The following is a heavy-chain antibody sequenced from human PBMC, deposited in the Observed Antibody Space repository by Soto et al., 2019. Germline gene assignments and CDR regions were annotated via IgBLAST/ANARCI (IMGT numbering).Heavy chain of an antibody. CDR2: ISGSGTNT. CDR3: AKVGYALTTEVVIRNFDY. D-gene: IGHD3-22*01. CDR1: GFTFSNYG. V-gene: IGHV3-23*01. J-gene: IGHJ4*02. Sequence: EVQLLESGGGLAQPGGSLRLSCAASGFTFSNYGMTWVRQAPGKGLEWVSGISGSGTNTFYADALKVRFAISRDNSKNTLYLQMNSLRADDTAVYYCAKVGYALTTEVVIRNFDYWGQGTLVTVSS.